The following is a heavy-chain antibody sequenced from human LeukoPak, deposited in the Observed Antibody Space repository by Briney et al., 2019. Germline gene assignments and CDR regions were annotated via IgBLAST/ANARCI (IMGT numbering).Heavy chain of an antibody. D-gene: IGHD6-6*01. CDR3: ASPPSVDSSSPYYFEY. CDR1: GFTFDDYA. CDR2: ISWNSGSI. V-gene: IGHV3-9*01. J-gene: IGHJ4*02. Sequence: GGSLRLSCAASGFTFDDYAMHWVRQAPGKGLEWVSGISWNSGSIGYADSVKGRFTISRDNAKNSLFLQMNSLRAEDTAVYYCASPPSVDSSSPYYFEYWGQGTLVTVSS.